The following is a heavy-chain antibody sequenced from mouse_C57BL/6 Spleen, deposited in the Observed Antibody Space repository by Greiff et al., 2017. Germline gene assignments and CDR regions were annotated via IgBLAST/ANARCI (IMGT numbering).Heavy chain of an antibody. CDR1: GFTFSSYT. D-gene: IGHD1-1*01. V-gene: IGHV5-9*01. CDR3: ARQSGSSSMDY. CDR2: ISGGGGNT. J-gene: IGHJ4*01. Sequence: EVKVVESGGGLVKPGGSLKLSCAASGFTFSSYTMSWVRQTPETRLEWVATISGGGGNTYYPDSVKGRFTISRDNAKNTLYLQMSSLRSEDTALYYCARQSGSSSMDYWGQGTSVTVSS.